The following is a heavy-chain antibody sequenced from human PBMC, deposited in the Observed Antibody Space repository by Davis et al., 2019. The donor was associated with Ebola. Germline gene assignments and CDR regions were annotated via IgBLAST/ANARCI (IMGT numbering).Heavy chain of an antibody. Sequence: PSETLSLTCTVSGGSISSGGYYWSWIRQHPGKGLEWIGYIYYSGSTYYNPSLKSRVTISVDTSKNQFSLKLSSVTAADTAVYYCARDRRITMVRGDPYGMDVWGQGTTVTVSS. J-gene: IGHJ6*02. V-gene: IGHV4-31*03. CDR3: ARDRRITMVRGDPYGMDV. CDR1: GGSISSGGYY. D-gene: IGHD3-10*01. CDR2: IYYSGST.